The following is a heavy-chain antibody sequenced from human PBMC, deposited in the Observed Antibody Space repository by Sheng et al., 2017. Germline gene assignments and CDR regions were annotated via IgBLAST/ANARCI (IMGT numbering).Heavy chain of an antibody. D-gene: IGHD5-12*01. Sequence: EVQLEESGGGLVQPGGSLRLSCAASGFTFSTYGMNWVRQAPGKGPEWVGYISENSDTTYYADSVKGRFTVSRDNAKNSLYLQMNSLRAEDTAVYYCARDRWGGLVATIIFDFWGQGSLVTVSS. CDR3: ARDRWGGLVATIIFDF. V-gene: IGHV3-48*04. CDR1: GFTFSTYG. CDR2: ISENSDTT. J-gene: IGHJ4*02.